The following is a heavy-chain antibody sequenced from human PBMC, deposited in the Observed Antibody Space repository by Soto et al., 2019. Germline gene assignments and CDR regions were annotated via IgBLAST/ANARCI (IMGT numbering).Heavy chain of an antibody. CDR2: IYPGDSDT. CDR1: GYSFTSYW. J-gene: IGHJ5*02. Sequence: GESLKISCKGSGYSFTSYWIGWVRQMPGKGLEWMGIIYPGDSDTRYSPSFQGQVTISADKSISTAYLQWSSLKASDTAMYYCARLPDYGDYGGCFDPWRQRTLVTVTS. D-gene: IGHD4-17*01. V-gene: IGHV5-51*01. CDR3: ARLPDYGDYGGCFDP.